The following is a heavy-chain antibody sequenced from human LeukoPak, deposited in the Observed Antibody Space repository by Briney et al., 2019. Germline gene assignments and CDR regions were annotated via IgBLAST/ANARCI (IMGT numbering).Heavy chain of an antibody. J-gene: IGHJ4*02. D-gene: IGHD5-18*01. CDR1: GFTFSSSW. CDR2: IKHDGSGE. V-gene: IGHV3-7*05. Sequence: PGGSLRLSCAVSGFTFSSSWMSWVRQAPGKGLEWVANIKHDGSGEYYVDSLKGRFTISRDNAKNSLYLQMNSLRVEDTAVYYCTRERYGDWGQGAMVAVCS. CDR3: TRERYGD.